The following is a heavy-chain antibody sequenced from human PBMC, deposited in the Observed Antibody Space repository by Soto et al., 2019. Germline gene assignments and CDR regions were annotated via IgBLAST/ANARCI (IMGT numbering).Heavy chain of an antibody. CDR1: GFTFSTYY. V-gene: IGHV3-21*01. J-gene: IGHJ4*02. Sequence: PGGSLRLSCAASGFTFSTYYMNWVRQAPGKGLEWVSSISTTSSYIYYADSLRGRFTISRDNAKNSLSLQMNSLRDEDTAVYYCTRGNYFDYWGQGILVTVYS. CDR2: ISTTSSYI. CDR3: TRGNYFDY.